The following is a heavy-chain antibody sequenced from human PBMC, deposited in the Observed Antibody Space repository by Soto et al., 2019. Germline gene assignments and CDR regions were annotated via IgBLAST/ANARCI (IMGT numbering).Heavy chain of an antibody. CDR1: GDTVSSNSVA. CDR2: TYYRSRWYS. D-gene: IGHD2-15*01. V-gene: IGHV6-1*01. Sequence: SQTLSLTCVGSGDTVSSNSVAWNWVRQSPSRGLEWLGRTYYRSRWYSDYAVSVRGRIDINADTSKNQVSLQLNSVTPEDTAVYYCARSEEDSDYCYYGMDVWGQGTTVTVSS. CDR3: ARSEEDSDYCYYGMDV. J-gene: IGHJ6*02.